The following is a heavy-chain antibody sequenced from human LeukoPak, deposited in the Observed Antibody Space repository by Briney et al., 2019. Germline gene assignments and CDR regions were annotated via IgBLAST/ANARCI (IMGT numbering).Heavy chain of an antibody. CDR2: ISSSSNNI. Sequence: GGALRLSCAASGFTFSSYSMDWVRQAPGKGLGWVSSISSSSNNIYYADSVKGRFTISRDNGKNSLYLLMNSLRAEDTAVYYCVYGGGYFQHWGQGTLVTVSS. D-gene: IGHD4-23*01. J-gene: IGHJ1*01. CDR3: VYGGGYFQH. V-gene: IGHV3-21*01. CDR1: GFTFSSYS.